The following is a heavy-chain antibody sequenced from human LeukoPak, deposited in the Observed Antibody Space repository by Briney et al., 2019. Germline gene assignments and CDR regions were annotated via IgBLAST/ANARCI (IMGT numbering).Heavy chain of an antibody. J-gene: IGHJ4*02. CDR2: INPDSGDT. CDR3: VPTNSWDYYFDY. CDR1: GFTFTGYY. D-gene: IGHD6-13*01. Sequence: GGSLRLSCAASGFTFTGYYMRWVRQAPGQGLEWLGWINPDSGDTDYAQKFQGRVTMTRDTSISTAYLELSRLTSDDTAVYYCVPTNSWDYYFDYWGQGTQVTVAS. V-gene: IGHV1-2*02.